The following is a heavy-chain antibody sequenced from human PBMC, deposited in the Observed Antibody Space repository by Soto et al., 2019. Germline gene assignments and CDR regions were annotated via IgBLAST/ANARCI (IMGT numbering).Heavy chain of an antibody. D-gene: IGHD2-8*02. J-gene: IGHJ4*02. CDR1: ACSPSSNY. V-gene: IGHV3-53*01. Sequence: RRSWPPSACSPSSNYISWFRQSPGKGLEWVSVIYSCGSTYEGDSVRGGFSTWRDNCKNALYLQMNSLRAEDTAVYYCARARLAGGSFDYWGQGSLVTVSS. CDR3: ARARLAGGSFDY. CDR2: IYSCGST.